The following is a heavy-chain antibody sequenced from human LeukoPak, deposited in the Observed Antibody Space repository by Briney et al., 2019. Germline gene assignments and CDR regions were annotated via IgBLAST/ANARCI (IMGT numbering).Heavy chain of an antibody. J-gene: IGHJ4*02. CDR2: IIPIFGTA. D-gene: IGHD1-26*01. CDR1: GGTFSSYA. Sequence: VASVKVSCKASGGTFSSYAISWVRQAPGQGLEWMGGIIPIFGTANYAQKFQGRVTITTDESTSTAYMELSSLRSEDTAVYYCARDEGKGGSPTGDWGRGTLVTVSS. V-gene: IGHV1-69*05. CDR3: ARDEGKGGSPTGD.